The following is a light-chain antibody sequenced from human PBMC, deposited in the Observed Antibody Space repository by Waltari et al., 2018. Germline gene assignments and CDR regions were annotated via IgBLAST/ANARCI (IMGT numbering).Light chain of an antibody. CDR2: DAS. J-gene: IGKJ1*01. CDR1: QSVGRY. Sequence: CGASQSVGRYLAWYQQKPGRAPRLLIYDASTRATGIPDRFSGSGSGTDFSLTISRLESEDFAVYYCQKYVNLPATFGQGTKVEIK. V-gene: IGKV3D-20*01. CDR3: QKYVNLPAT.